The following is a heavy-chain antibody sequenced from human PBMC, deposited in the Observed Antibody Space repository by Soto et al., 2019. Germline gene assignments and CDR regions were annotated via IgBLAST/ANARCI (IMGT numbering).Heavy chain of an antibody. D-gene: IGHD2-2*01. Sequence: SETLSLSCTVSGGSISSGGYYWSWIRQHPGKGLEWIGYIYYSGSTYYNPSLKSRVTISVDTSKNQFSLKLSSVTAADTAVYYCARFTLSRTWSNNWLDPWGQGTLVTVSS. J-gene: IGHJ5*02. CDR1: GGSISSGGYY. CDR2: IYYSGST. CDR3: ARFTLSRTWSNNWLDP. V-gene: IGHV4-31*03.